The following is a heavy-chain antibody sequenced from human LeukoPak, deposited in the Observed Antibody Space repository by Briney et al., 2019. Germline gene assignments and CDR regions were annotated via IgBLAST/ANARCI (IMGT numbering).Heavy chain of an antibody. D-gene: IGHD1-1*01. V-gene: IGHV4-61*01. CDR1: GDSVIGGRFY. Sequence: PSETLSLTSTVPGDSVIGGRFYCGWIRQPPGKGLECIGYIYSSGSTNYNPSLKSRVTISLDTSKNQFSLKLRSVTAADTAVYCSARLLAVNWKDQKGFDIWGQGTMVTVSS. CDR2: IYSSGST. CDR3: ARLLAVNWKDQKGFDI. J-gene: IGHJ3*02.